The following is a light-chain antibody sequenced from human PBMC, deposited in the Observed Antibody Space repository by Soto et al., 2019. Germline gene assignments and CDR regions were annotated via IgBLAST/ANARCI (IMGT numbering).Light chain of an antibody. J-gene: IGLJ1*01. CDR1: SSDVGAYNY. CDR2: DVS. Sequence: QSVLTQPASVSGSPGQSITISCTGTSSDVGAYNYDSWYQQYPGEAPKVIIYDVSHRPAGVSNRFSGSKSGNTASLTISGLQTQDAADYYCSSYTSATTYVFGTGPMVTVL. V-gene: IGLV2-14*01. CDR3: SSYTSATTYV.